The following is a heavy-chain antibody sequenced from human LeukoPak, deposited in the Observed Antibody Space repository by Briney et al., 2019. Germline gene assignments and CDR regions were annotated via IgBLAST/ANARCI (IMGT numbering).Heavy chain of an antibody. Sequence: PSETLSLTCTVSGGSISSYYWSWIRQPAGKGLEWIGRIYSSGSTNYNPSLKSRVTMSVATSKNQLSLKLSSVTAADTAVYYCAEDSVVTFGGPHSFQNSAWAVWGQGPPVTVS. V-gene: IGHV4-4*07. CDR2: IYSSGST. J-gene: IGHJ4*03. CDR1: GGSISSYY. D-gene: IGHD3-16*01. CDR3: AEDSVVTFGGPHSFQNSAWAV.